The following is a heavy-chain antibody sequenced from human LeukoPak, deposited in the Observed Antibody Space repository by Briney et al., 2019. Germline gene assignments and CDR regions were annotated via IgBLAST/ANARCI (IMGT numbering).Heavy chain of an antibody. V-gene: IGHV3-21*01. CDR1: TFTFRSYT. D-gene: IGHD3-16*02. J-gene: IGHJ3*02. CDR2: ISSSGSYI. Sequence: GGSLRLSCAASTFTFRSYTMNWVRQAPGTGLEWVSSISSSGSYIYYADSLKGRFTASRDNARKSLYLQMSSLRAEDTAVYYCARASDHDWGSYRWDAFDIWGKGTMVTVSS. CDR3: ARASDHDWGSYRWDAFDI.